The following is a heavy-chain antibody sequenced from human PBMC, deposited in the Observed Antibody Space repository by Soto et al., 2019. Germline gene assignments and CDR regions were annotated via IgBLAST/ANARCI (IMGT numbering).Heavy chain of an antibody. D-gene: IGHD2-21*02. V-gene: IGHV1-46*03. Sequence: QVQLVQSGAEVKKPGASVKVSCKTSGYTFTNYYMHWVRQAPGQGLEWMGIIKCSGGETTSAQRFARSVPKTTATSARTAFMEVSSLRSEDTAVYYCARVGDVVLVTAPVDNWGQGALVTVSA. J-gene: IGHJ4*02. CDR3: ARVGDVVLVTAPVDN. CDR1: GYTFTNYY. CDR2: IKCSGGET.